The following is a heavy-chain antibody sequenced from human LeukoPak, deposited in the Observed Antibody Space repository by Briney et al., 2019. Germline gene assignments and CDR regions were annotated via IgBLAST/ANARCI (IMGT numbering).Heavy chain of an antibody. Sequence: GGSLRLSCAASGFTFSSYAVTWVRQAPGKGLEWVSGITGSGDTTFYADSVKGRFTISRDNSKNTLYLQMHSLRAEDTAVYYCAKERRGENVWGSYRDAFDMWGQGTMVTVSS. V-gene: IGHV3-23*01. J-gene: IGHJ3*02. D-gene: IGHD3-16*02. CDR2: ITGSGDTT. CDR3: AKERRGENVWGSYRDAFDM. CDR1: GFTFSSYA.